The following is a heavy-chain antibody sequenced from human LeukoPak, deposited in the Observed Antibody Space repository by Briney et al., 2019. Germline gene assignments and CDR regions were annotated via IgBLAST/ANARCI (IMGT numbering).Heavy chain of an antibody. CDR1: GYTFTGYY. Sequence: ASVNVSCKASGYTFTGYYMHWVRQATGQGLEWMGWMNPNSGNTGYAQKFQGRVTMTRNTSISTAYMELSSLRSEDTAVYYCARVVVVPAANYYYYYYGMDVWGQGTTVTVSS. CDR2: MNPNSGNT. V-gene: IGHV1-8*02. D-gene: IGHD2-2*01. CDR3: ARVVVVPAANYYYYYYGMDV. J-gene: IGHJ6*02.